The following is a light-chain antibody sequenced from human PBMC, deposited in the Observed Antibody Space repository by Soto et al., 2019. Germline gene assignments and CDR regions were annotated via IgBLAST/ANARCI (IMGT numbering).Light chain of an antibody. CDR3: QQYYNWWT. CDR2: GVS. V-gene: IGKV3-15*01. J-gene: IGKJ1*01. Sequence: EIVMTQSPATLSVSPGERATLSCRASQSVSSSLAWYQQKPGQAPRLLIYGVSTRATGIPARFSGSGSGTEFTLTISSLQSEDFAVYYCQQYYNWWTFGQGTKVDIK. CDR1: QSVSSS.